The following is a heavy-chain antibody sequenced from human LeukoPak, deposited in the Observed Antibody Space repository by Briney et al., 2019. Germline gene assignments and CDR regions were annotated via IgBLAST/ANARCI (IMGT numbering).Heavy chain of an antibody. J-gene: IGHJ4*02. Sequence: GGSLSLSCAASGFTFNIYAMSWVRQAPGKGLEWVAGISGSGGSTGYADSVKGRFTISRDNSKNTLYLHMNSLRAEDTAVYYCAKDRRIAAAYLFDYWGQGTLVSVPS. CDR2: ISGSGGST. V-gene: IGHV3-23*01. CDR1: GFTFNIYA. CDR3: AKDRRIAAAYLFDY. D-gene: IGHD6-13*01.